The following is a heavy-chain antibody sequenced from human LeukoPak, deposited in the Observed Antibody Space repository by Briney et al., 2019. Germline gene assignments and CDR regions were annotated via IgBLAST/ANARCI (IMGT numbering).Heavy chain of an antibody. CDR2: ISGSGGST. V-gene: IGHV3-23*01. Sequence: GGSLRLSRAASGFTLSSYSMSWVGPAPGKGLEWVSAISGSGGSTYYADSVKGRFTISRDNSKNTLYLQMNSLRAEDTAVYYCAKVYDSSGYYSFFDYWGQGTLVTVSS. J-gene: IGHJ4*02. CDR3: AKVYDSSGYYSFFDY. D-gene: IGHD3-22*01. CDR1: GFTLSSYS.